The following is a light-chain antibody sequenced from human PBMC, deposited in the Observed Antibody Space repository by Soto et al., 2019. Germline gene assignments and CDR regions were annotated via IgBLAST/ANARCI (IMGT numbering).Light chain of an antibody. V-gene: IGKV1-17*01. J-gene: IGKJ1*01. CDR1: RYIRSD. CDR3: QEYTSYSWT. Sequence: DIQMTQSPSSLSASVGDRVTITCRASRYIRSDLSWYQQRPGQAPKVLIYTASSLQSGVPSRFSGSGSGTEFTLTISSLQPDDFATYYCQEYTSYSWTFGQGTKVDI. CDR2: TAS.